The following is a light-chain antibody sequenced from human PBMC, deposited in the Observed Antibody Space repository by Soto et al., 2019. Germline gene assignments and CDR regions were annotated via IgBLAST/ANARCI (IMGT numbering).Light chain of an antibody. J-gene: IGLJ1*01. CDR1: SSDVGGYNY. CDR2: DVS. Sequence: QSALTQPASVSGSPGQSITISCTGTSSDVGGYNYVSWYQQHPGKAPKLMIYDVSNRPSGVSNRFSGSKSGNTASLTISGLQAEDEADYYCSSYTISSTVFGPGTKVTVL. V-gene: IGLV2-14*01. CDR3: SSYTISSTV.